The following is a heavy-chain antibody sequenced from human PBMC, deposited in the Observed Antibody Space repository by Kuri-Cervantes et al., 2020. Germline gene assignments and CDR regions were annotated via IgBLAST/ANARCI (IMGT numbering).Heavy chain of an antibody. CDR1: GFTFSSYG. D-gene: IGHD6-19*01. CDR2: ISYDGSNK. J-gene: IGHJ4*02. V-gene: IGHV3-30*18. Sequence: GGSLRLSCAASGFTFSSYGMHWVRQAPGKGLGWVAVISYDGSNKYYADSVKGRFTISRDNSKNTLYLQMNSLRAEDTAVYYCAKDHGSGWYPDYWGQGTLVTVSS. CDR3: AKDHGSGWYPDY.